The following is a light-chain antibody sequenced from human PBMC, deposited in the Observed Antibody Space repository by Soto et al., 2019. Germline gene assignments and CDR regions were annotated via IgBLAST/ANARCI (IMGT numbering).Light chain of an antibody. J-gene: IGKJ3*01. CDR2: GAS. Sequence: EILLTQSPGTLSLSPGERATLSCRASQSVSSSYLAWYQQKPGQAPRLLIYGASSRATGIPDRFSGGGSGTDFTLAISRLEPEDFAVYYCQQYGTSPFTFGPGTTVDIK. CDR1: QSVSSSY. CDR3: QQYGTSPFT. V-gene: IGKV3-20*01.